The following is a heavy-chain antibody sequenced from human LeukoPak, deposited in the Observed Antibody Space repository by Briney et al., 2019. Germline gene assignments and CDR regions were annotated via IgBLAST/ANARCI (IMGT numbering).Heavy chain of an antibody. J-gene: IGHJ4*02. V-gene: IGHV1-46*01. CDR1: GYTFTSYY. CDR2: INPSGGST. CDR3: ARDDSGPKNSGWYYPDY. Sequence: ASVKVSCKASGYTFTSYYMHWVRQAPGQGLEWMGIINPSGGSTSYAQKFQGRVTMTSDTSTSTVYMELSSLRSEDTAVYYCARDDSGPKNSGWYYPDYWGQGTLVTVSS. D-gene: IGHD6-19*01.